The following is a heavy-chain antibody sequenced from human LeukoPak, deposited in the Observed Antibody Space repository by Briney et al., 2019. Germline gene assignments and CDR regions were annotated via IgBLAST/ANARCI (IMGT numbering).Heavy chain of an antibody. V-gene: IGHV3-30-3*01. CDR2: ISYDGNNK. J-gene: IGHJ4*02. Sequence: PGRSLRLSCAASGFAFSSYALHWVRQAPGQGLQWVASISYDGNNKYYADSVRGRFIISRDSAKNTLYLQMNSLSTEDTAMYYCARSIVVVTYLAYWGQGTLVTVSS. CDR3: ARSIVVVTYLAY. D-gene: IGHD2-21*02. CDR1: GFAFSSYA.